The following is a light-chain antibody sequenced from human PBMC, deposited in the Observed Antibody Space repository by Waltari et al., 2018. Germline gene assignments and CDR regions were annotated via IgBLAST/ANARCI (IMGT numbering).Light chain of an antibody. CDR2: ETS. CDR1: QNVGRY. Sequence: EIVLTQSPGTLSLSPGERATLSCRASQNVGRYLAWYQQKPGQAPSLLIHETSHRAAGIPARFSGSGSGTDFTLSISSLEPEDFAVYYCQQRANWPLTFGGGTKVEIK. J-gene: IGKJ4*01. V-gene: IGKV3-11*01. CDR3: QQRANWPLT.